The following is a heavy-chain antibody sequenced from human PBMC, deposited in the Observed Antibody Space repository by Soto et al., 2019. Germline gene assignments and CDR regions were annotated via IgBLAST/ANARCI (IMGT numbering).Heavy chain of an antibody. Sequence: GGSLRLSCAASGFTFSSYSMNWVRQAPGKGLEWVSYISSSSSTIYYADSVKGRFTISRDNAKNSLYLQMNSLRAEDTAVYYCASFHLGYGLYYMDVWGKGTTVTVSS. CDR1: GFTFSSYS. CDR2: ISSSSSTI. D-gene: IGHD5-18*01. J-gene: IGHJ6*03. CDR3: ASFHLGYGLYYMDV. V-gene: IGHV3-48*01.